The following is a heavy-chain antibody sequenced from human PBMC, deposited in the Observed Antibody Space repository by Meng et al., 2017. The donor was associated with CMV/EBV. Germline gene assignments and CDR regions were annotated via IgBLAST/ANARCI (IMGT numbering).Heavy chain of an antibody. CDR3: ANRWFSYVSSGYPLPYYYYGMDV. J-gene: IGHJ6*02. Sequence: GGSLRLSCAASGFTFSSYGMHWVRQAPGKGLEWVAFIRYDGSNKYYADSVKGRFTISRDNSKNTLYLQMNSLRAEDTAVYYCANRWFSYVSSGYPLPYYYYGMDVWGQGTTVTVSS. CDR2: IRYDGSNK. CDR1: GFTFSSYG. D-gene: IGHD3-22*01. V-gene: IGHV3-30*02.